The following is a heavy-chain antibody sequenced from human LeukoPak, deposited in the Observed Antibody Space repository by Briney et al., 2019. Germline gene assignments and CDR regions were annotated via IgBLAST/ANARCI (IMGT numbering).Heavy chain of an antibody. V-gene: IGHV4-59*01. D-gene: IGHD5-18*01. CDR2: IYYSGST. Sequence: SETLSLTCTVSGGSISSYYWSWIRQLPGKGLEWIGYIYYSGSTNYNPSLKSRVTISVDTSKNQFSLKLSSVTAADTAVYYCARRGYSYGYDYWGQGTLVTVSS. J-gene: IGHJ4*02. CDR3: ARRGYSYGYDY. CDR1: GGSISSYY.